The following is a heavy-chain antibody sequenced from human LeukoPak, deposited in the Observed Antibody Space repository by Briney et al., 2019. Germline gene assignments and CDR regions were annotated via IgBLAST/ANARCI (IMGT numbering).Heavy chain of an antibody. CDR1: GFTFSSYE. CDR2: ISSSGSTI. J-gene: IGHJ4*02. D-gene: IGHD6-19*01. CDR3: AREVKQWLVRGVFDY. Sequence: TGGSLRLSCAASGFTFSSYEMHWVRQAPGKGLEWVSYISSSGSTIYYADSVKGRFTISRDNAKNSLYLQMNSLRAEDTAVYYCAREVKQWLVRGVFDYWGQGTLVTVSS. V-gene: IGHV3-48*03.